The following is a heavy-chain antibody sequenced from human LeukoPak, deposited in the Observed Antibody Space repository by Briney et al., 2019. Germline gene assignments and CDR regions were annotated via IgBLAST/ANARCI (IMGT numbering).Heavy chain of an antibody. D-gene: IGHD1-26*01. CDR3: ARGDIVGATSFDY. CDR2: MYHSGST. V-gene: IGHV4-38-2*02. Sequence: SETLSLTCSVSNYSISTDYYWGWIRQPPGKGLEWIGTMYHSGSTYYNPSLKSRVTMSVDTSKNQFSLKLSSVTAADTAVYYCARGDIVGATSFDYWGQGTLVTVSS. CDR1: NYSISTDYY. J-gene: IGHJ4*02.